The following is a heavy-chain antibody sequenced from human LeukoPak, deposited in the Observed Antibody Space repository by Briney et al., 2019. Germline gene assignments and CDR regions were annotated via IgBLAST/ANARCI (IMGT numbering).Heavy chain of an antibody. CDR2: IYTGGST. V-gene: IGHV4-4*08. CDR1: GDSISGYY. Sequence: SETLSLTCTVSGDSISGYYWSWIRQPPGKGLEWIGHIYTGGSTSYNPSLKSRVTISVDTSKNQFSLRLNSVTAADTAVYYCARGGNWNSYYFDYWGQGTLVTVSS. CDR3: ARGGNWNSYYFDY. J-gene: IGHJ4*02. D-gene: IGHD1-1*01.